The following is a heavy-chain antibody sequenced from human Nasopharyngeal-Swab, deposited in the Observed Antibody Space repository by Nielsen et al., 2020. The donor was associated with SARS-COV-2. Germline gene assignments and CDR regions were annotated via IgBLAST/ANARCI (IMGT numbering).Heavy chain of an antibody. J-gene: IGHJ3*02. CDR2: VSYSGST. V-gene: IGHV4-61*01. D-gene: IGHD6-19*01. CDR3: ARVIAVAGYIKSAAFDI. Sequence: GSLRLSCTVSGGSVSDDRYYWIWIRQPPGKGLEWIAYVSYSGSTNYNPSLKSRVTISVDKSKNQFSLKLSSVTAADTAVYYCARVIAVAGYIKSAAFDIWGQGTMVTVSS. CDR1: GGSVSDDRYY.